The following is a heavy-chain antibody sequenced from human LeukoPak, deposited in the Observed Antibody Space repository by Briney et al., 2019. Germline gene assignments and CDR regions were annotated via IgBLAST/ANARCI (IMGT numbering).Heavy chain of an antibody. D-gene: IGHD5-18*01. Sequence: GGSLRLSCAASGFDFRNYWMSWVRQAPGKGLEWVANIKEDGSEKYYVDSVKGRFTISRDNAKKSLYLQMNSLRAEDTAVYYCARHLSGVTGYTYGRGIDYWGQGTLVTVSS. J-gene: IGHJ4*02. CDR1: GFDFRNYW. V-gene: IGHV3-7*01. CDR3: ARHLSGVTGYTYGRGIDY. CDR2: IKEDGSEK.